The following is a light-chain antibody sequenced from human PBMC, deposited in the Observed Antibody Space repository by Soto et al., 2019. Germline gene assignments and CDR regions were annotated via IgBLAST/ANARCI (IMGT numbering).Light chain of an antibody. CDR3: QHYDSTLRA. V-gene: IGKV1-39*01. J-gene: IGKJ1*01. CDR1: QSINSY. Sequence: DIQMTQSPSSLSASVGDRVTLTCRASQSINSYLDWYQQKPGKAPSLLIYAASNLQSGVPSRFSGSGSGTDFTLTISSLEPEDFAMYYCQHYDSTLRAFGQGTKVDIK. CDR2: AAS.